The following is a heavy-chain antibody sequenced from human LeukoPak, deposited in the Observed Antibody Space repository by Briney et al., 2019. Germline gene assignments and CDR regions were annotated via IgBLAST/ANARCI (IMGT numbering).Heavy chain of an antibody. CDR1: GITFSSYA. V-gene: IGHV3-23*01. D-gene: IGHD1-7*01. Sequence: PGGSLRLSCVASGITFSSYAMSWVRQAPGKGLEWASAISGSGGSTYYADSVKGRFTISRDNSKNTLYLQMNSLRAEDTAVYYCAKGRTGTYFDYWGQGTLVTVSS. J-gene: IGHJ4*02. CDR2: ISGSGGST. CDR3: AKGRTGTYFDY.